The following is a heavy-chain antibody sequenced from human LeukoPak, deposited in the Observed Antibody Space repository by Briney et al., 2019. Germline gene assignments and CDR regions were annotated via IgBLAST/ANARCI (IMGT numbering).Heavy chain of an antibody. CDR3: ARPYDFWGGYRSLHDAFDI. Sequence: ASVKVSFTASGYTFNSYVITWVRQAPGQGLEWVGWVLPYNGNTKYAEKLQARVTMSTDTSTSTAYMELRSLRSDDTAVYYCARPYDFWGGYRSLHDAFDIWGQGTMVTVSS. CDR1: GYTFNSYV. CDR2: VLPYNGNT. V-gene: IGHV1-18*01. J-gene: IGHJ3*02. D-gene: IGHD3-3*01.